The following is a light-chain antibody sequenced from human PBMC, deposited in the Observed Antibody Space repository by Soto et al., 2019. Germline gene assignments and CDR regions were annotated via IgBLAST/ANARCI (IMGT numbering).Light chain of an antibody. CDR3: QQYNNWPLT. Sequence: EIVMTQSPATLSVSPGERDTLSCRASQSVSSNLAWYQQKPGQAPRLLIYGASTRATGIPARFSGSGSGTDFTLTISSLHSEDFAVYYCQQYNNWPLTFGQGTRLEIK. V-gene: IGKV3-15*01. CDR1: QSVSSN. J-gene: IGKJ5*01. CDR2: GAS.